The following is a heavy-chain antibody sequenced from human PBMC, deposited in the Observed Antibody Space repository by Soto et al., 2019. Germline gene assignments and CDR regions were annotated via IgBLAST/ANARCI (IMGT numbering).Heavy chain of an antibody. CDR1: GFTFSSYA. CDR3: AKGRAYNWNEHVFDY. V-gene: IGHV3-23*01. J-gene: IGHJ4*02. D-gene: IGHD1-20*01. CDR2: ISGSGGST. Sequence: EVQLLESGGGLVQPGGSLRLSCAASGFTFSSYAMSWVRQAPGKGLEWVSAISGSGGSTYYADSVKGRFTISRDNSKNTLYLQMTSLRAEDTAVYYCAKGRAYNWNEHVFDYWGQGTLVTVSS.